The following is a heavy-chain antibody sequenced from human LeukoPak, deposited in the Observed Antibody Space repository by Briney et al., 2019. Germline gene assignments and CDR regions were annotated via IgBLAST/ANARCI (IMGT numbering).Heavy chain of an antibody. CDR3: ARRFAAASNWFDR. CDR1: GGSISSYY. Sequence: SETLSPTCTVSGGSISSYYWSWIRQPPGKGLEWIGYIYYSGSTNYNPSLKSRVTISVDTSKNQSSLKLSSVTAADTAVYYCARRFAAASNWFDRRGQGTLVTVSS. D-gene: IGHD6-13*01. CDR2: IYYSGST. J-gene: IGHJ5*02. V-gene: IGHV4-59*01.